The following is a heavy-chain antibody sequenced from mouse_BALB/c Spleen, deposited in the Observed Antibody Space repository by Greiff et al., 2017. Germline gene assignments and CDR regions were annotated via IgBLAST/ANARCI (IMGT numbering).Heavy chain of an antibody. J-gene: IGHJ2*01. V-gene: IGHV5-6-3*01. CDR1: GFTFSSYG. D-gene: IGHD2-14*01. CDR2: INSNGGST. CDR3: ARDRPVRGYY. Sequence: EVQLQQSGGGLVQPGGSLKLSCAASGFTFSSYGMSWVRQTPDKRLELVATINSNGGSTYYPDSVKGRFTISRDNAKNTLYLQMSSLKSEDTAMYYCARDRPVRGYYWGQGTTLTVSS.